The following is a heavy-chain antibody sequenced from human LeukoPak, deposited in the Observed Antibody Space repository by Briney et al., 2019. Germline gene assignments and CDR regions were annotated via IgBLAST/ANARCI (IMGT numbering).Heavy chain of an antibody. Sequence: PSQTLSLTCTVSGDSISSGDYFWNWIRQPAGKELEWIGRIYPSGSTNYNPSLKSRVTMSVDTSKNQFSMELSSVTAADTAVYYCARGYSSGWDTYYHMDVWGKGTTVTVSS. D-gene: IGHD6-19*01. CDR3: ARGYSSGWDTYYHMDV. J-gene: IGHJ6*03. CDR2: IYPSGST. V-gene: IGHV4-61*02. CDR1: GDSISSGDYF.